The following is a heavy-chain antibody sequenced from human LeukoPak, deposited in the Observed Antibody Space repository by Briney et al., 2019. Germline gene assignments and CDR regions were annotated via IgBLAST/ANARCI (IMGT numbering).Heavy chain of an antibody. CDR3: ARGRRSGSYYFYYYGMDV. J-gene: IGHJ6*02. CDR1: GGSFSGYY. D-gene: IGHD1-26*01. CDR2: INHSGST. Sequence: PSETLSLTCAVYGGSFSGYYWSWIRQPPGKGLEWIGEINHSGSTNYNPFLKSRVTISVDTSKNQFSLKLSSVTAADTAVYYCARGRRSGSYYFYYYGMDVWGQGTTVTVSS. V-gene: IGHV4-34*01.